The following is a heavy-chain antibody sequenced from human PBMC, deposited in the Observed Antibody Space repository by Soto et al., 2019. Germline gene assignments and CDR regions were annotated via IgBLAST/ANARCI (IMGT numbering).Heavy chain of an antibody. CDR2: INAGNGNT. D-gene: IGHD3-10*01. Sequence: ASVKVSCKASGYTFTSYAMHWVRQAPGQRLEWMGWINAGNGNTKYSQKFQGRVTITRDTSASTAYMELRSLRSDDTAVYYCARDTTVRPITMVRGAPSYWGQGTLVTVSS. J-gene: IGHJ4*02. CDR1: GYTFTSYA. CDR3: ARDTTVRPITMVRGAPSY. V-gene: IGHV1-3*01.